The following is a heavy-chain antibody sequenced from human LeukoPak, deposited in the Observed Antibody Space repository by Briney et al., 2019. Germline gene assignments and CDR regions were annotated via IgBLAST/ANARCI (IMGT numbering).Heavy chain of an antibody. D-gene: IGHD5-24*01. CDR3: ARGGHGYNYFDS. V-gene: IGHV4-59*01. Sequence: SETLSLTCTVSGDSISSYYWSWIRRPPGKGLEWIGYIYYSGSTNYNPSLKSRVTISVDTSKNQFSLKLSSVTAADTAVYYCARGGHGYNYFDSWGQGTLVTVSS. CDR2: IYYSGST. CDR1: GDSISSYY. J-gene: IGHJ4*02.